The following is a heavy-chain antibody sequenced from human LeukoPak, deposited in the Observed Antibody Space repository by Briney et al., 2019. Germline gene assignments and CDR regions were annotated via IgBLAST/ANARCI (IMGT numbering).Heavy chain of an antibody. V-gene: IGHV3-23*01. CDR3: AKALMTTVTTPGAFDI. CDR2: ISGSGGST. Sequence: GASLRLSCAASGFIFSNYAMSWVRQAPGKGLEWVSAISGSGGSTYYADSVKGRFTISRDNSKNTLYLQMNSLRAEDTAVYYCAKALMTTVTTPGAFDIWGQGTMVTVSS. J-gene: IGHJ3*02. CDR1: GFIFSNYA. D-gene: IGHD4-17*01.